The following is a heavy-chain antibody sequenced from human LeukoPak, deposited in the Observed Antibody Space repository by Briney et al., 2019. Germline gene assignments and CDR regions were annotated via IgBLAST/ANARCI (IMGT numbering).Heavy chain of an antibody. CDR2: IRYDGSNK. CDR3: ARDQTLGAYCGGDCFRDSFDI. V-gene: IGHV3-30*02. D-gene: IGHD2-21*01. J-gene: IGHJ3*02. CDR1: GFTFSSYG. Sequence: GGSLRLSYAASGFTFSSYGMHWVRQAPGKGLEWVAFIRYDGSNKYYADSVRGRFTISRDNSKNTLYLQMNSLRSDDTAVYYCARDQTLGAYCGGDCFRDSFDIWGQGTMVTVSS.